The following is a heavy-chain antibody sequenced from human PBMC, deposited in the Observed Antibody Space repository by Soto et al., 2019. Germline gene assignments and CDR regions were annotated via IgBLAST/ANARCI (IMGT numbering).Heavy chain of an antibody. D-gene: IGHD2-15*01. Sequence: SETLSLTCTVSGGSISSYYWSWIRQPPGKGLEWIGYIYYSGSTNYNPSLKSRVTISVDTSKNQFSLKLNSVTAADTAVYYCSRDVSCSGGSCYPNDWFDPWGQGTLVTVSS. CDR3: SRDVSCSGGSCYPNDWFDP. J-gene: IGHJ5*02. V-gene: IGHV4-59*01. CDR2: IYYSGST. CDR1: GGSISSYY.